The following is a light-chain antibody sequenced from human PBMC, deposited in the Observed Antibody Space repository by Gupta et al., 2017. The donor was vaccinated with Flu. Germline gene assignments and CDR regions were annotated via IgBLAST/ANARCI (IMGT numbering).Light chain of an antibody. Sequence: QPVLTPSPSASASLGASVKLTCTLSSGHSSYAIAWHQQQPEKGPRFLMRLNSDGSHSKGDGIPDRVLGFSSGAERYLIISSRQEEDEADYHWQTGGMGSVVFGGGTKWTVL. CDR1: SGHSSYA. CDR3: QTGGMGSVV. V-gene: IGLV4-69*01. J-gene: IGLJ2*01. CDR2: LNSDGSH.